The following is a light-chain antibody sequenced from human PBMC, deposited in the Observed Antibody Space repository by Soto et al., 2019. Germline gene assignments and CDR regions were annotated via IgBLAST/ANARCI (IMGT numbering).Light chain of an antibody. CDR1: SSDIGSFDY. Sequence: QSVLTQPASVSGSPGQSTTISCTGTSSDIGSFDYVSWYQLHPGKGPKLIIYGVSKRPSGVSNRFSGSKSGNTASLTISGLQAEDEADYYCSSYGGRTYVFGTGTQLTVL. CDR3: SSYGGRTYV. CDR2: GVS. J-gene: IGLJ1*01. V-gene: IGLV2-14*01.